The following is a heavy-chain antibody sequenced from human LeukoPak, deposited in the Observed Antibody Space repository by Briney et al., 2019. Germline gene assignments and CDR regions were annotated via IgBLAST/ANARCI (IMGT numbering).Heavy chain of an antibody. D-gene: IGHD3-10*01. V-gene: IGHV3-23*01. J-gene: IGHJ4*02. CDR2: ISGSGGST. CDR1: GFTFSSYG. Sequence: GGSLRLSCAASGFTFSSYGLTWVRQAPGKGLEWVSTISGSGGSTYCADSVKGRFTISRDNSKNTLYLQMNSLRAEDTAIYYCAKGPMGRGFDYWGQGTLVTVSS. CDR3: AKGPMGRGFDY.